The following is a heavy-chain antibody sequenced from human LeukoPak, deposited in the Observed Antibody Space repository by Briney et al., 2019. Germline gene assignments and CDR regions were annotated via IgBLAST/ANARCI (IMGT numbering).Heavy chain of an antibody. D-gene: IGHD1-26*01. Sequence: SETLSLTCTVSSGSISTYYWSWIRQPPGKGLEWIGYIYHNGNTNYNPSLKSRVTLSVDTSKNQFSLKLNSVTAADTAMYYCAKSGGYGLIDYWGQGTLVTVSS. CDR3: AKSGGYGLIDY. J-gene: IGHJ4*02. CDR1: SGSISTYY. CDR2: IYHNGNT. V-gene: IGHV4-59*08.